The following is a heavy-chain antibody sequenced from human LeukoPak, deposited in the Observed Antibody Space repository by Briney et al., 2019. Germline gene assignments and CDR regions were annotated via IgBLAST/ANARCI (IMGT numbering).Heavy chain of an antibody. V-gene: IGHV1-2*02. CDR3: ARKYYDSGGYYF. J-gene: IGHJ4*02. D-gene: IGHD3-22*01. CDR2: IIPNSGGT. Sequence: ASVKVSCKASGYTFTDYSIHWVRQAPGQGLEWMGWIIPNSGGTNYARKFQGRVTMTRDTSSSTAFMELSSLISDDTATYYCARKYYDSGGYYFWGQGTLVTVSS. CDR1: GYTFTDYS.